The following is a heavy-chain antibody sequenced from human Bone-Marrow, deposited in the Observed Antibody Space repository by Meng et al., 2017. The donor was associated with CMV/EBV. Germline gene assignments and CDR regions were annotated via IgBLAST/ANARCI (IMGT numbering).Heavy chain of an antibody. CDR1: GFTFSNAW. CDR2: IKSKTDGGTL. J-gene: IGHJ4*02. Sequence: GGSLRLSCAASGFTFSNAWMSWVRQAPGKGLEWVGRIKSKTDGGTLDYDAPVEGRFTISRDDSRSSLYLQMNNLKTEDTAVYYCSAGTGKTDFDYWGQGTLVTVSS. V-gene: IGHV3-15*01. D-gene: IGHD1-1*01. CDR3: SAGTGKTDFDY.